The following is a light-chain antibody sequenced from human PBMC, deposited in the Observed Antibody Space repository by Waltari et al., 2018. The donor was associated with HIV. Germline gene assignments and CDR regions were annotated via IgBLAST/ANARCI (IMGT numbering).Light chain of an antibody. V-gene: IGLV2-14*03. CDR3: SSYTGSNTLGV. J-gene: IGLJ1*01. CDR2: DVS. CDR1: SSDIGRYNY. Sequence: QSALTQPASVSGSPGQSITISCTGASSDIGRYNYVSWYQQHPDKAPKLIIYDVSSRPSGISDRFSGSKSGHTASLTISGLQDEDEADYYCSSYTGSNTLGVIGTGTRVTVL.